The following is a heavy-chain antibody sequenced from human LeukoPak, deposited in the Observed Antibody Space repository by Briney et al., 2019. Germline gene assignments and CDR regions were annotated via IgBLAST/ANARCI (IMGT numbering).Heavy chain of an antibody. CDR2: IYYSGST. CDR3: ARDLWDYDSSGLFDAFDI. CDR1: GGSISSSSYY. D-gene: IGHD3-22*01. J-gene: IGHJ3*02. V-gene: IGHV4-39*07. Sequence: PSETLSLTCTVSGGSISSSSYYWGWIRQPPGKGLEWIGSIYYSGSTYYNPSLKSRVTISVDTSKNQFSLKLSSVTAADTAVYYCARDLWDYDSSGLFDAFDIWGQGTMVTVSS.